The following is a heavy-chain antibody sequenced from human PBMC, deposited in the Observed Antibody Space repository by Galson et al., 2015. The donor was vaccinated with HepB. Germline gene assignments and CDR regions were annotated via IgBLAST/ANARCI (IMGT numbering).Heavy chain of an antibody. Sequence: SLRLSCAASGFTFSSYSMNWVRQAPGKGLEWVSSISSSSSYIYYADSVKGRFTISRDNAKSSLYLQMNSLRAEDTAVYYCASTAEIDYDSSGYPFDYWGQGTLVTVSS. CDR3: ASTAEIDYDSSGYPFDY. V-gene: IGHV3-21*01. CDR1: GFTFSSYS. CDR2: ISSSSSYI. D-gene: IGHD3-22*01. J-gene: IGHJ4*02.